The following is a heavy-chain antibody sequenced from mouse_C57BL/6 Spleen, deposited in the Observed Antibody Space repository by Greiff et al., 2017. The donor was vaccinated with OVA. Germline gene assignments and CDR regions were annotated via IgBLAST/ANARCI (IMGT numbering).Heavy chain of an antibody. D-gene: IGHD5-1*01. CDR1: GYTFTDYY. V-gene: IGHV1-26*01. Sequence: VQLQQSGPELVKPGASVKISCKASGYTFTDYYMNWVKQSHGKSLEWIGDINPNNGGTSYNQKFKGKATLTVDNSSSTAYMELSSLTSEDSAVYYCARCTSGVDYWGQGTSVTVSS. J-gene: IGHJ4*01. CDR3: ARCTSGVDY. CDR2: INPNNGGT.